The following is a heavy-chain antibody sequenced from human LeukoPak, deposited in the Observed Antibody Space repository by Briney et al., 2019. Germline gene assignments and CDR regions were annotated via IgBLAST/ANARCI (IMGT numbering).Heavy chain of an antibody. D-gene: IGHD4-17*01. CDR1: GFTFCSYA. V-gene: IGHV3-30*04. CDR2: ISYDGSNK. J-gene: IGHJ4*02. Sequence: GRSLRLSCAASGFTFCSYAMHWVRQAPGKGLEWVAVISYDGSNKYYADSVKGRFTISRDNSKNTLYLQMNSLRAEDTAVYYCARALYGDYENYFDYWGQGTLVTVSS. CDR3: ARALYGDYENYFDY.